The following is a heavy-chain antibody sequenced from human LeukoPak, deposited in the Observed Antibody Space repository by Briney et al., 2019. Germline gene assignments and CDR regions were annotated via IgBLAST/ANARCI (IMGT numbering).Heavy chain of an antibody. J-gene: IGHJ3*02. CDR1: GFTFDDYG. Sequence: GGSLRLSCAASGFTFDDYGMSWVRQAPGKGLEWVSGINWNGGSTGYADSVKGRFTISRDNAKNSLYLQMNSLRAEDTALYYCARSPSYYDSSGYYVGAFDTWGQGTMVTVSS. CDR3: ARSPSYYDSSGYYVGAFDT. D-gene: IGHD3-22*01. V-gene: IGHV3-20*04. CDR2: INWNGGST.